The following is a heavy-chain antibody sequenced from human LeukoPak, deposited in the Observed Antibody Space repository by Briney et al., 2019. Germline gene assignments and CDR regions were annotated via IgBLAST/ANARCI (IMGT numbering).Heavy chain of an antibody. D-gene: IGHD3-22*01. CDR3: AKDMIVVVTCFDY. CDR2: ISGSGGRI. J-gene: IGHJ4*02. Sequence: GGSLRLSCAASGFTFSSYAMRWVRPAPGEGLEWVSAISGSGGRIYYAGSVQGRFTISRDNSKNALYLQMNSLRAEDTAVYYCAKDMIVVVTCFDYWGQGTLVTVSS. CDR1: GFTFSSYA. V-gene: IGHV3-23*01.